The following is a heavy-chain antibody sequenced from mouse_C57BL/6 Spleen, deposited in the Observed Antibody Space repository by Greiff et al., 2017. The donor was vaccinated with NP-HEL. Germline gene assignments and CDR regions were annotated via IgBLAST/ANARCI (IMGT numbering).Heavy chain of an antibody. CDR2: IYPSDSET. D-gene: IGHD3-3*01. V-gene: IGHV1-61*01. J-gene: IGHJ2*01. CDR3: AKGLYYFDY. Sequence: QVQLKQPGAELVRPGSSVKLSCKASGYTFTSYWMDWVKQRPGQGLEWIGNIYPSDSETHYNQKFKDKATLTVDKSSSTAYMQLSSLTSEDSAVYCCAKGLYYFDYWGQGTTLTVSS. CDR1: GYTFTSYW.